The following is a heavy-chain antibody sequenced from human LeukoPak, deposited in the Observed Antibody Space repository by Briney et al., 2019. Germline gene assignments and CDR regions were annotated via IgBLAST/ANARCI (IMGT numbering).Heavy chain of an antibody. D-gene: IGHD6-19*01. CDR2: ISYGGNT. J-gene: IGHJ3*02. CDR1: GASFSSSGYY. CDR3: ARQIALAGEWAFDI. Sequence: SETLSLTCAVSGASFSSSGYYWVWIRQPPGKGLEWIGSISYGGNTYYSPSLRSRVTISVDTSNNRFSLKLSSVTAADTAVYYCARQIALAGEWAFDIWGQGTMVTVSS. V-gene: IGHV4-39*01.